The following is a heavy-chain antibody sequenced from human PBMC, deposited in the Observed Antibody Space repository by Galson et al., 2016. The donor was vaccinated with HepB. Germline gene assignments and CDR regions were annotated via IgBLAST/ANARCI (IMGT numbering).Heavy chain of an antibody. J-gene: IGHJ4*02. CDR1: GFSFSSYA. V-gene: IGHV3-30-3*01. D-gene: IGHD2-2*01. Sequence: SLRLSCAASGFSFSSYAVHWVRQAPGKGLEWVAVVSRDASITYYAKSMKGRYTISRDNSMNTLYLQMNNLRDDDTGVYFCARELTSHFELDYWGQGALVIVSS. CDR3: ARELTSHFELDY. CDR2: VSRDASIT.